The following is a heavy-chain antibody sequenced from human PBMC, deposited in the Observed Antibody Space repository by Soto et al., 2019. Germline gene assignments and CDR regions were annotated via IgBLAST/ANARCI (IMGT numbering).Heavy chain of an antibody. CDR3: AIDSGSGWYSFFDS. CDR1: GYTFTIYG. D-gene: IGHD6-13*01. V-gene: IGHV1-18*01. CDR2: ISAYTGNT. Sequence: GASVKVSCKASGYTFTIYGISWVLQAPGQGLEWMGWISAYTGNTNYAQKLQGRVTMTTDTSTSTAYMELRSLRSDDTAVYYWAIDSGSGWYSFFDSWGQGTLVTLAS. J-gene: IGHJ4*02.